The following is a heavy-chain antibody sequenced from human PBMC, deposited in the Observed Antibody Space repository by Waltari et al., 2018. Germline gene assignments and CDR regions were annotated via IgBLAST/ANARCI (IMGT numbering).Heavy chain of an antibody. Sequence: EVQLLESGGGLVQPGGSLRLSCATSGFTFTKYAMIWVRQVPGKVLWVVLMISGRGGGTYYADSVKGLFTISRYNSRNTMSLQMNSLTADDTAVYYCGKDQEGDPSCEVTWGQGTLVTVSS. D-gene: IGHD2-21*02. CDR3: GKDQEGDPSCEVT. CDR2: ISGRGGGT. J-gene: IGHJ4*02. V-gene: IGHV3-23*01. CDR1: GFTFTKYA.